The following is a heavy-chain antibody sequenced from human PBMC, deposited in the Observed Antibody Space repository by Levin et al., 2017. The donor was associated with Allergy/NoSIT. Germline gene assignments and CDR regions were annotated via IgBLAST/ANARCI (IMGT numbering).Heavy chain of an antibody. CDR2: ISASGGST. V-gene: IGHV3-23*01. CDR1: GFTFSTYA. J-gene: IGHJ6*02. CDR3: AKGETYYDGSGRNYYYAMDV. D-gene: IGHD3-10*01. Sequence: LSLTCAASGFTFSTYAMTWVRQAPGKGLEWVSGISASGGSTYYADSVKGRFTISRDNSQNTLYLQMNSLRAEDTTVYYCAKGETYYDGSGRNYYYAMDVWGQGTTVTVSS.